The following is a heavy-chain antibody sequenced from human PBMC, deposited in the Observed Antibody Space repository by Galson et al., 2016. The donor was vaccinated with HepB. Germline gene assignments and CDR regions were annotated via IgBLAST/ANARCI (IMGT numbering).Heavy chain of an antibody. CDR3: ARQHRGGPSDY. J-gene: IGHJ4*02. CDR1: GGSISSSDW. V-gene: IGHV4-4*02. Sequence: SETLSLTCAVSGGSISSSDWWSWVRQPPGQGLGWIGQIFHTGRVNYTPSLASRVTISVDTSNNHFSLRLTSVTAADTALYYCARQHRGGPSDYWGQGTLVIVSS. CDR2: IFHTGRV. D-gene: IGHD5-24*01.